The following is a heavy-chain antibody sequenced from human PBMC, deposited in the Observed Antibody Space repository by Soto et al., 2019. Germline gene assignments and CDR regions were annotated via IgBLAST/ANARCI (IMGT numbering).Heavy chain of an antibody. J-gene: IGHJ4*02. CDR1: GGTFSSYA. Sequence: QVQLVQSGAEVKKPGSSVKVSCEASGGTFSSYAISWVRQAPGQGLEWMGVIIPIFGTTNYAQRFQGRVRITAAESTSTAYMELSSLRSDDTAVYYCARSPSTVTTLYFDYWGQGTLVTVSS. D-gene: IGHD4-17*01. CDR3: ARSPSTVTTLYFDY. CDR2: IIPIFGTT. V-gene: IGHV1-69*12.